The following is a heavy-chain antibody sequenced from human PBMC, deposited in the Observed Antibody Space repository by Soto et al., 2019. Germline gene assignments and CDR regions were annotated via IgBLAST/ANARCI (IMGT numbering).Heavy chain of an antibody. V-gene: IGHV1-18*01. CDR2: ISAYNGNT. CDR3: ARDYCRTTSCYGPDY. CDR1: GYTFTSYG. J-gene: IGHJ4*02. D-gene: IGHD2-2*01. Sequence: ASVKVSCKASGYTFTSYGISWVRQAPGQGLEWMGWISAYNGNTNYAQNLQGRVTMTTDTSTSTAYMELSSLRSDDTAVYYCARDYCRTTSCYGPDYWGQGTLVTVS.